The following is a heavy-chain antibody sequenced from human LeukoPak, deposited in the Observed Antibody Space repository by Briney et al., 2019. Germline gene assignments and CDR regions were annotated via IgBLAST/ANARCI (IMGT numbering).Heavy chain of an antibody. D-gene: IGHD1-7*01. CDR3: ARDVTGTTFDS. Sequence: PGGSLRLSCSASGFTFNTYSMTWVRQAPGKGLEWVSSISSSSYDIYYADSVKGRFTISRDNAQSSLYLQMNSLRAEDTAVYYCARDVTGTTFDSWGQGTLVTVSS. CDR2: ISSSSYDI. CDR1: GFTFNTYS. V-gene: IGHV3-21*06. J-gene: IGHJ5*01.